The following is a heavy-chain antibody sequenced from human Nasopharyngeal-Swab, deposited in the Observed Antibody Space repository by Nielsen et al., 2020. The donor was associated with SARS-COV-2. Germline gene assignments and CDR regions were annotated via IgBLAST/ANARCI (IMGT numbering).Heavy chain of an antibody. CDR2: ISTYNGDT. V-gene: IGHV1-18*01. CDR3: ARTVNTGCSFGI. D-gene: IGHD5-18*01. Sequence: WVRQAPGQGLEWMGWISTYNGDTNNTQKFQGRVAMTTDTSTSTAYMELRSLRTDDTAVYYCARTVNTGCSFGIWGQGTLVTVSS. J-gene: IGHJ4*02.